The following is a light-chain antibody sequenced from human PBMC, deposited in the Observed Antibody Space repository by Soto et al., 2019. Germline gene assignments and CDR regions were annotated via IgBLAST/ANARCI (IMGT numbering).Light chain of an antibody. V-gene: IGKV1-5*03. Sequence: DIQMTQSPSTLSASVGDGVTITFRASQSISSWLAWYQQKPGKAPKLLIYKASSLESGVPSRFRGSGSGTELTLTISSLQPDDFATNYCQQYNSYPWTLGNGSKV. CDR2: KAS. CDR3: QQYNSYPWT. CDR1: QSISSW. J-gene: IGKJ1*01.